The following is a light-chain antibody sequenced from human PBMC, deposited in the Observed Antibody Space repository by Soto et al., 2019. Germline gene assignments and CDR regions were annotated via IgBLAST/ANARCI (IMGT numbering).Light chain of an antibody. CDR2: DDS. J-gene: IGLJ3*02. Sequence: SYELTQPPSVSVAPGQTATLTFGGNKIGTTSAHWDQQKPGQAPVLVLYDDSDRPSGIPERFSGSNSGGNTATLTISRAEAGDEADYYCQVWDFNSDQWVFGGGTKLTVL. CDR3: QVWDFNSDQWV. V-gene: IGLV3-21*02. CDR1: KIGTTS.